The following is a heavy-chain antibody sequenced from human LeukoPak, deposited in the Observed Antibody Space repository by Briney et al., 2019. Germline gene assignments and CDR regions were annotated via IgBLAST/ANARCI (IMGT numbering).Heavy chain of an antibody. CDR1: GFTFSSYW. V-gene: IGHV3-7*04. Sequence: GGSLRLSCAASGFTFSSYWMSWVRQAPGEGLEWVANIKQDGTEKYYMDSVKGRFSISRDNAKNSLYLRMNALRAEDTAVYYCARDVRPDYWGQGTLVTVSS. D-gene: IGHD6-6*01. CDR3: ARDVRPDY. J-gene: IGHJ4*02. CDR2: IKQDGTEK.